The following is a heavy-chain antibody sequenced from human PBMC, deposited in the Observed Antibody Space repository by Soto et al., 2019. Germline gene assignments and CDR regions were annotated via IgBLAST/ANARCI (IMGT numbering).Heavy chain of an antibody. CDR2: ISGSGGGT. J-gene: IGHJ5*01. Sequence: EVQLLDSGGDLVQPGGSLRLSCAASGFSFSSHVMSWVRQAPGKGLEWVSSISGSGGGTYYADSVKGRFIISRDNSKNTLDLQMNSLRVEDAAVYYCAKGCFDSCGQGTLVTVSS. CDR1: GFSFSSHV. CDR3: AKGCFDS. D-gene: IGHD2-8*01. V-gene: IGHV3-23*01.